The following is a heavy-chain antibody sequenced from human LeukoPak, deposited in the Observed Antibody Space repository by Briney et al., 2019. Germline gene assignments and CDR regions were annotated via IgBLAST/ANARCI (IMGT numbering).Heavy chain of an antibody. CDR3: AKDRLDCGRDCYSYYFDY. Sequence: PGGSLRLSCAASGFTFSNYDMNWVRQAPGMGLEWVSTISRSASSTYYADSVKGRLTISRDNSKNTLYLQMNSLRAEDTAVYYCAKDRLDCGRDCYSYYFDYWGQGTLVTVSS. D-gene: IGHD2-21*02. CDR2: ISRSASST. CDR1: GFTFSNYD. V-gene: IGHV3-23*01. J-gene: IGHJ4*02.